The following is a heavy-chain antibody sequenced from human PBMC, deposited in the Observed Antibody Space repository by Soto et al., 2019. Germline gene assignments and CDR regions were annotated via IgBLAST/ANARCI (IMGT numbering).Heavy chain of an antibody. CDR2: MYNIGST. D-gene: IGHD1-7*01. V-gene: IGHV4-59*08. CDR1: GSSISGYY. J-gene: IGHJ4*02. CDR3: ARHVNLPLVGTGFDS. Sequence: PSVTLSLTFTVSGSSISGYYRSWLRQPPGKGLEWIGYMYNIGSTNYNPSLRSRVTMSIDTSQEQFSLKLISVTATDTAVYYCARHVNLPLVGTGFDSWGRGTLVS.